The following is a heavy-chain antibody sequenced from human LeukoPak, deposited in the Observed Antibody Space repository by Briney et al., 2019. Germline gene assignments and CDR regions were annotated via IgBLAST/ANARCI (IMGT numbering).Heavy chain of an antibody. D-gene: IGHD6-19*01. CDR1: GGSFSGYY. CDR2: INHTGST. Sequence: SETLSLTCSVYGGSFSGYYWSWIRQTPGKGLEWIGEINHTGSTNYNPSLKSRVTISVDTSKNQFSLKLSSVTAADTAVYYCARGYYSSGWFDYWGRGTLVTVSS. J-gene: IGHJ4*02. V-gene: IGHV4-34*01. CDR3: ARGYYSSGWFDY.